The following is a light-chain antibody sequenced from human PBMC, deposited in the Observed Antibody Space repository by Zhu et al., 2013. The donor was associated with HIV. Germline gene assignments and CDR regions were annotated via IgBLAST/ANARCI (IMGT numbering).Light chain of an antibody. CDR2: AAS. J-gene: IGKJ3*01. V-gene: IGKV1-39*01. CDR1: QSIRNF. CDR3: QQSYSTPRIFT. Sequence: DIQMTQSPSSLSASVGDRVTITCRASQSIRNFLNWYQQKPGKAPKLLIYAASNLQSGVPSRFSGSGSGTDFTFTITSLQPDDFATYYCQQSYSTPRIFTFGPWDPKWISN.